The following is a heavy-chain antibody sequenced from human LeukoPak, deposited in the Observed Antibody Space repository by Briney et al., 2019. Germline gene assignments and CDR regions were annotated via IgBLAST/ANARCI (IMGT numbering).Heavy chain of an antibody. Sequence: GGSLRLSCAASGFTFSSYPMSWVRQAPGKGLECVSVISGSGGSTYSAESVKGRFSISGDNSKNTLYLQMNSLRVEDTAVYYCAKGPRASGWTYFDYWGQGTLVTVSS. J-gene: IGHJ4*02. D-gene: IGHD6-19*01. CDR3: AKGPRASGWTYFDY. CDR1: GFTFSSYP. CDR2: ISGSGGST. V-gene: IGHV3-23*01.